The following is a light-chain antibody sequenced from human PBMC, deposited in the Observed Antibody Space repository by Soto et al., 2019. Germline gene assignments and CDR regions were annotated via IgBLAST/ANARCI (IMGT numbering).Light chain of an antibody. J-gene: IGKJ4*01. CDR1: QSLVHTDGDTY. CDR3: MQATQFPRT. CDR2: KIS. Sequence: DVVLTQTPLSLPVTLGQPASISCKSSQSLVHTDGDTYLSWLHQRPGQPPRLLIYKISNRFSGIPDRFSGSGAETYFTLKISRVEPEDVGVYYCMQATQFPRTFGGGTKVEI. V-gene: IGKV2-24*01.